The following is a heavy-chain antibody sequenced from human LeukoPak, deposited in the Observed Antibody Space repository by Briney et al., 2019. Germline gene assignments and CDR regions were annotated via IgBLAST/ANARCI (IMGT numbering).Heavy chain of an antibody. CDR3: ARERGWATYYRLNAFDI. V-gene: IGHV3-48*01. CDR1: GFTLSSYS. Sequence: PGRSLRLSCEASGFTLSSYSMNWVRQAPGKGLEWVSYISYSSGTIYYADSVKGRFTISRDNAKNSLYLQMSSLRAEDTAVYYCARERGWATYYRLNAFDIWGQGTRVTVSS. CDR2: ISYSSGTI. J-gene: IGHJ3*02. D-gene: IGHD3-10*01.